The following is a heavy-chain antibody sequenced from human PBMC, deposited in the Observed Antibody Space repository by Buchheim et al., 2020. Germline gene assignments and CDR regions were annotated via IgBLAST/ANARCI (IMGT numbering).Heavy chain of an antibody. CDR2: IYYSGST. CDR1: GGPISSSSYY. V-gene: IGHV4-39*01. Sequence: QLQLQESGPGLVKPSETLSLICTVSGGPISSSSYYWGWIRQPPGKGLEWIGSIYYSGSTYYNPSLKSRVTISVERSKNQFSLKLSSVTAADTAVYYCARTGTTSYYYYYMDVWGKGTT. D-gene: IGHD1-1*01. CDR3: ARTGTTSYYYYYMDV. J-gene: IGHJ6*03.